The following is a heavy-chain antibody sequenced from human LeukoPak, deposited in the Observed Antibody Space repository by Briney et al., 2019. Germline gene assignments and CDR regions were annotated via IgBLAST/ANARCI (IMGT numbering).Heavy chain of an antibody. CDR3: AKDWRCSSTSCVYYYYMDV. Sequence: GGSLRLSCAASGFTFSSYGMHWVRQAPGKGLEWVAFIRYDGSNKYYADSVKGRFTISRDSSKNTMYLQMNSLRVEDTAVYYCAKDWRCSSTSCVYYYYMDVWGKGTTVTVSS. CDR1: GFTFSSYG. J-gene: IGHJ6*03. V-gene: IGHV3-30*02. CDR2: IRYDGSNK. D-gene: IGHD2-2*01.